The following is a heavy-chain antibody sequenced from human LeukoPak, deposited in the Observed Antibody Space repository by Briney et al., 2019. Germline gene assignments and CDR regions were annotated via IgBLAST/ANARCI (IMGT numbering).Heavy chain of an antibody. J-gene: IGHJ5*02. CDR3: ARGLDSTVTTTTGGWFDP. V-gene: IGHV4-34*01. CDR1: GGSFSGYY. Sequence: SETLSLTCAVYGGSFSGYYWSWIRQPPGKGLEWIGEINHSGSTNYNPSLKSRVTISVDTSRNQFSLKLSSVTAADTAVYYCARGLDSTVTTTTGGWFDPWAREPWSPSPQ. D-gene: IGHD4-17*01. CDR2: INHSGST.